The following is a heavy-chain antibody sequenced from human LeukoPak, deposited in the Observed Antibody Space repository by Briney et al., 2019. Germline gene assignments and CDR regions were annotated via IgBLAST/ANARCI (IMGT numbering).Heavy chain of an antibody. D-gene: IGHD4-23*01. CDR2: ISSSSSYI. CDR1: GFTFSSYS. Sequence: KPGGSLRLSCAASGFTFSSYSMNWVRQAPGKGLEWVSSISSSSSYIYYADSVKGRFTISRDNAKNSLYLQVNSLRAEDTAVYYCAIQKYGGNSGYFDYWGQGTLVTVSS. CDR3: AIQKYGGNSGYFDY. V-gene: IGHV3-21*01. J-gene: IGHJ4*02.